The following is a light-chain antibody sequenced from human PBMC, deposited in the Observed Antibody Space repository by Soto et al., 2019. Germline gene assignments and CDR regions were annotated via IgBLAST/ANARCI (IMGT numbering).Light chain of an antibody. J-gene: IGKJ1*01. V-gene: IGKV1-39*01. Sequence: DFQMTQSPSSLSASVGDRVTITCRASQSISSFLNWYQQKPGKAPRLLIYAASSLQSGVPSRFSASGSGTDITLTISSLQPEDFATYYCQQSYSTPETFGQGTKVEIK. CDR2: AAS. CDR1: QSISSF. CDR3: QQSYSTPET.